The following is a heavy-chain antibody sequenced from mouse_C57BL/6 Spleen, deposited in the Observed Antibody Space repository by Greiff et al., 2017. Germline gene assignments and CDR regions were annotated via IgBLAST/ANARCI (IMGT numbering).Heavy chain of an antibody. D-gene: IGHD1-1*01. Sequence: EVQLQQSGPELVKPGASVKISCKASGYTFTDYYMNWVKQSHGKSLEWIGDINPNNGGTSYNQKFKGKATLTVDKSSSTAYMELRSLTSEDSAVYYCARAGLYGKDDYWGQGTTLTVSS. CDR2: INPNNGGT. CDR1: GYTFTDYY. V-gene: IGHV1-26*01. J-gene: IGHJ2*01. CDR3: ARAGLYGKDDY.